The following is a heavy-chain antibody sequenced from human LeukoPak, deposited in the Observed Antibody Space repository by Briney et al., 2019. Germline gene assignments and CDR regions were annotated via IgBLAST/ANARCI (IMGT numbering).Heavy chain of an antibody. J-gene: IGHJ4*02. D-gene: IGHD1-26*01. CDR2: IYYSGST. V-gene: IGHV4-39*07. Sequence: SETLSLTCTVSGGSISSSSYYWGWIRQPPGKGLEWIGSIYYSGSTYYNPSLKSRVTISVDTSKNQFSLKLSSVTAADTAVYYCARDPLLFNGGSYSNYFDYWGQGTLVTVSS. CDR1: GGSISSSSYY. CDR3: ARDPLLFNGGSYSNYFDY.